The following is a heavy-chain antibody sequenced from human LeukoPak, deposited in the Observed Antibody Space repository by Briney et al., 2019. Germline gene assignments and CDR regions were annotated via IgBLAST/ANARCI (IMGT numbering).Heavy chain of an antibody. CDR3: ATQPVTTSPPFY. J-gene: IGHJ4*02. V-gene: IGHV4-38-2*01. CDR2: VYHFGDT. Sequence: SETLSLTCVVSGFSISSGYCWVWIRQPPGKGLEWIWNVYHFGDTYYNPSLKSRVTISLDTSKNHFSLKLPSVTAADTAVYYCATQPVTTSPPFYWGQGTLVTVSS. CDR1: GFSISSGYC. D-gene: IGHD4-17*01.